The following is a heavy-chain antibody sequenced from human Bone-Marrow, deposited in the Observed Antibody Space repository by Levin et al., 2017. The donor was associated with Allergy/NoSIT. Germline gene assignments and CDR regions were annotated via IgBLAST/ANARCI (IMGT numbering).Heavy chain of an antibody. D-gene: IGHD1-26*01. CDR1: GFTFSSWS. V-gene: IGHV3-21*01. CDR3: ARWMEPYGLDV. CDR2: ISSSVNYI. J-gene: IGHJ6*02. Sequence: NPGGSLRLSCAASGFTFSSWSMNWVRQAPGKGLEWVSSISSSVNYIYYADSVKGRFTISRDNAKSSLYLQMDSLRAEDTAIYYCARWMEPYGLDVWGQGTTVTVSS.